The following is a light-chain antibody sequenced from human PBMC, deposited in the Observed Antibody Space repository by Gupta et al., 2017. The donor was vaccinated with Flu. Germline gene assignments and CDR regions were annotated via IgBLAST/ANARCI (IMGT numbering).Light chain of an antibody. J-gene: IGLJ2*01. V-gene: IGLV2-14*03. CDR1: SEIVGSNI. CDR3: HSCEKSGSPRI. Sequence: SEIVGSNIVPWDQQDPGQAPCFIVYEDIDRPSGVSDRFSASNSGNTASLTITGLQAEDEADYYCHSCEKSGSPRIFGSGTRLTVL. CDR2: EDI.